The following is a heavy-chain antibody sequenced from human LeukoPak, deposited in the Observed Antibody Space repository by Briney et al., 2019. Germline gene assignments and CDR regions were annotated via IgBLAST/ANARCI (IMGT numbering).Heavy chain of an antibody. V-gene: IGHV4-39*01. D-gene: IGHD3-10*01. CDR2: IYYSGST. Sequence: SGTLSLTCTVAGGSIITSSYYWDWIRQPPGKGLEWIGSIYYSGSTYHSPSLKSRLTASVDTSKNQFSLMLTSVTAADTAVYYCARGLSARINMVRGVRPPFRGVFDYWGQGTLVTVSS. CDR1: GGSIITSSYY. CDR3: ARGLSARINMVRGVRPPFRGVFDY. J-gene: IGHJ4*02.